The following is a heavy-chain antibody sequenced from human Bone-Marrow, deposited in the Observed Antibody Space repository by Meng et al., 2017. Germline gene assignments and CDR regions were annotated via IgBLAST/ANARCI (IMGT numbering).Heavy chain of an antibody. CDR3: ASLYGDSSVWYLDL. D-gene: IGHD4-17*01. CDR2: IYYSGST. Sequence: QVQLQESGPGLVKPSQTLSLTCTVSGGSISSGNHYWSWIRQHPGKGLEYIGYIYYSGSTYYNPSLKSRVIISVATSKNQFSLRLNSVTAADTAVYYCASLYGDSSVWYLDLWGRGTLVTVSS. J-gene: IGHJ2*01. CDR1: GGSISSGNHY. V-gene: IGHV4-31*03.